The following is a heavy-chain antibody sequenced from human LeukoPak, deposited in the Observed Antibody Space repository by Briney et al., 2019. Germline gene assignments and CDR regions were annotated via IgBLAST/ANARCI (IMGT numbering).Heavy chain of an antibody. V-gene: IGHV4-34*01. Sequence: SETLSLTCAVYGGSFSGYYCSWIRQPPGKWLEWIGEINHSGSTNYNPSLKSRVTISVDTSKNQFSLKLSSVTAADTAVYYCARVVSGSYRLDYWGQGTLVTVSS. CDR1: GGSFSGYY. J-gene: IGHJ4*02. D-gene: IGHD1-26*01. CDR2: INHSGST. CDR3: ARVVSGSYRLDY.